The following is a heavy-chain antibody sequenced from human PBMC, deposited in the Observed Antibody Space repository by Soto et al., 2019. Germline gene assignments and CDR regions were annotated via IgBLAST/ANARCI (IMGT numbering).Heavy chain of an antibody. CDR1: GYTFTSYA. D-gene: IGHD3-10*01. CDR2: INAGNGNT. CDR3: ATRGRSLGYYYGMDV. J-gene: IGHJ6*02. Sequence: QVQLVQSGAEVKKPGAAVKVSCKASGYTFTSYAMHWVRQAPGQRLEWMGWINAGNGNTKYSQKFQGRVTITRDTFASTAYMELSSLSSGDTAVYYCATRGRSLGYYYGMDVWGQGTTVTVSS. V-gene: IGHV1-3*01.